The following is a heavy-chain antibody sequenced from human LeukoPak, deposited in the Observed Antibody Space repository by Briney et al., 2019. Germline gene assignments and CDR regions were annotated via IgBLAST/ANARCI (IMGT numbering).Heavy chain of an antibody. CDR1: GGSISSYY. V-gene: IGHV4-59*01. J-gene: IGHJ4*02. D-gene: IGHD3-22*01. CDR2: IYYSGST. CDR3: ARVGDNSGYYPLGLYYFDY. Sequence: SETLSLTCTVCGGSISSYYWRWIRQPPGKGLEWIGYIYYSGSTNCNPSLKSRVTISVDTSKNQFSLKLSSVTAADTAVYYCARVGDNSGYYPLGLYYFDYWGQGTLVTVSS.